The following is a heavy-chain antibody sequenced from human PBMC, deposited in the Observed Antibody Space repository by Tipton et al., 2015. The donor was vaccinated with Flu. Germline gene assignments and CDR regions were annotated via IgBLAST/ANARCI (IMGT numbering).Heavy chain of an antibody. CDR2: IYHSGST. CDR3: ARDLGGQSSGWKGPFDY. D-gene: IGHD6-19*01. CDR1: GYSISSGYY. Sequence: TLSLTCTVSGYSISSGYYWGWIRQPPGKGLEWIGSIYHSGSTYYNPSLKSRVTISVDTSKNQFSLKLSSVTAEDTAVYYCARDLGGQSSGWKGPFDYWGQGTLVTVSS. J-gene: IGHJ4*02. V-gene: IGHV4-38-2*02.